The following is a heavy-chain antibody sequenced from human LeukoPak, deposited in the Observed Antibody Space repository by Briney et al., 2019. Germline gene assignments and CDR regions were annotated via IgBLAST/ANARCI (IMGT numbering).Heavy chain of an antibody. CDR1: GFTFSSYR. J-gene: IGHJ6*03. CDR3: ARAGLVGSGWYEDYYYYYMDV. V-gene: IGHV3-7*01. CDR2: IKQDVIEK. Sequence: GGSLRLSCAASGFTFSSYRMSWVRQAPGKGLEWVANIKQDVIEKYYVDSVKGRFTISRDNAKSSLYLQMNSLRAEDTAVYYCARAGLVGSGWYEDYYYYYMDVWGKGTTVTISS. D-gene: IGHD6-19*01.